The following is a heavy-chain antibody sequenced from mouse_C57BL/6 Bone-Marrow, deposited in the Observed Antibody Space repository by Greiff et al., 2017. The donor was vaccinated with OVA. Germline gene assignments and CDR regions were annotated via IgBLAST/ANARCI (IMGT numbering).Heavy chain of an antibody. D-gene: IGHD1-1*01. CDR2: ILPGSGST. V-gene: IGHV1-9*01. Sequence: VKLQESGAELMKPGASVKLSCKATGYTFTGYWIEWVKQRPGHGLEWIGEILPGSGSTNYNQKFKGKSTLTVDKSSSTAYMQLSSLTSEDSAVYYCARWDYYGSGSYFDYWGQGTTLTVSS. J-gene: IGHJ2*01. CDR1: GYTFTGYW. CDR3: ARWDYYGSGSYFDY.